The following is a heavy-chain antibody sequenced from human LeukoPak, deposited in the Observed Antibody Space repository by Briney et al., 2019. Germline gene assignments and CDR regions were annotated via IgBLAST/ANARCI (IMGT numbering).Heavy chain of an antibody. CDR3: AKASMIVVAPNDAFDI. CDR1: GFTFSSYG. Sequence: GRSLRLSCAASGFTFSSYGMHCVREGPGKGLERGAVISYDGSNKYYADSVKGRFTLSRDNSKNTLYLQMNSLRAEDTAVYYCAKASMIVVAPNDAFDIWGQGTMVTVSS. CDR2: ISYDGSNK. J-gene: IGHJ3*02. D-gene: IGHD3-22*01. V-gene: IGHV3-30*18.